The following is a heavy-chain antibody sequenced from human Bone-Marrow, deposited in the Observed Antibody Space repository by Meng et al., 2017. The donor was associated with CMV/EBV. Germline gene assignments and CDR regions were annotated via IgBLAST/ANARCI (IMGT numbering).Heavy chain of an antibody. CDR1: GGTFNSYA. D-gene: IGHD2-2*02. CDR3: ARGGCSSTSCYTYWFDP. V-gene: IGHV1-69*05. Sequence: SVKVSCKASGGTFNSYAISWVRQSPGQGLEWMGGIIPIFGTANYAQKFQGRVTITTDESTSTACMELSSLRSEDTAVYYCARGGCSSTSCYTYWFDPWSQGTLVTFSS. J-gene: IGHJ5*02. CDR2: IIPIFGTA.